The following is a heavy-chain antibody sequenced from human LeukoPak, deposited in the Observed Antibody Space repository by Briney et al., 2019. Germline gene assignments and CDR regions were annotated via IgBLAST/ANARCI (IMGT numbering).Heavy chain of an antibody. J-gene: IGHJ5*02. Sequence: GGSLRLSCAASGFTFSSYGMHWVRQAPGKGLEWVAFIRYDGSNKYYADSVKGRFTISRDNSKNTLYLQMNSLRAEDTAVYYCAKDGLWFGGRSWFDPWGQGTLVTVSS. V-gene: IGHV3-30*02. CDR1: GFTFSSYG. CDR2: IRYDGSNK. CDR3: AKDGLWFGGRSWFDP. D-gene: IGHD3-10*01.